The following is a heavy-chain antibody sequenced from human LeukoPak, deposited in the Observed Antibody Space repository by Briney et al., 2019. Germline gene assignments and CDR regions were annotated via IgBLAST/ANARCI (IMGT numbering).Heavy chain of an antibody. V-gene: IGHV3-9*01. CDR3: SKSPNSYDFYYYMDV. J-gene: IGHJ6*03. D-gene: IGHD5-18*01. CDR2: ISWNSGSI. Sequence: GRSLRLSCAASGFTFDDYAMHWVRQAPGKGLEWVSGISWNSGSIGYADPVKGRFTISRDNAKNSLYLQMNSLRAEDTALYYCSKSPNSYDFYYYMDVWGKGTTVTVSS. CDR1: GFTFDDYA.